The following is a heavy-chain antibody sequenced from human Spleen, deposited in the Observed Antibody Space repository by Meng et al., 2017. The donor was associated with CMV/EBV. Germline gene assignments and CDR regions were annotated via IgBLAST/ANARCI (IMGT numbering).Heavy chain of an antibody. J-gene: IGHJ6*02. Sequence: ASGHSFSDYFMSWIRQSPGKGLEWVANFGRSDIMPTYADSVRGRFTISRDNTKKSLYLQMDSLRVDDTAVYYCARVLGQLGGYGMDVWGQGTTVTVSS. V-gene: IGHV3-11*01. D-gene: IGHD6-13*01. CDR3: ARVLGQLGGYGMDV. CDR1: GHSFSDYF. CDR2: FGRSDIMP.